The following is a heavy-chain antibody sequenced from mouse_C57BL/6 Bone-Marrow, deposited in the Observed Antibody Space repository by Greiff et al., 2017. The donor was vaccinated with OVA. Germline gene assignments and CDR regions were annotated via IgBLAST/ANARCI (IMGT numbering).Heavy chain of an antibody. CDR3: TRGYYFDY. CDR2: IDPTNDYT. Sequence: QVQLQQSGAELARPGASVKMSCKASGYTFTSYTIHWVKQRPGQGLEWIGYIDPTNDYTNYNQKFKGKATLTADKSSSTAYMQLSSLTSEASAVYYCTRGYYFDYWGQGTTLTVSS. J-gene: IGHJ2*01. V-gene: IGHV1-4*01. CDR1: GYTFTSYT.